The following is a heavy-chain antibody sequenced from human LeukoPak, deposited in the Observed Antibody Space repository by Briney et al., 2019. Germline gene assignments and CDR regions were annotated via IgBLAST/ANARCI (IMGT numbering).Heavy chain of an antibody. CDR1: GGSISSYY. J-gene: IGHJ3*02. CDR2: IYYSGST. CDR3: ARDEGSSWPNDAFDI. Sequence: PSETLSLTCTVSGGSISSYYWSWIRQPPSKGVEWIGYIYYSGSTNYNPSLKSRVTISVDTSKNQFSLKLSSVTAADTAVYYCARDEGSSWPNDAFDIWGQGTMVTVSS. V-gene: IGHV4-59*12. D-gene: IGHD6-13*01.